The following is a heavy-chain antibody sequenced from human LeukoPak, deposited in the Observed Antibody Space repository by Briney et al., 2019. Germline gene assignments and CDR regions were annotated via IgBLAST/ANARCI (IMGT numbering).Heavy chain of an antibody. CDR1: GYTFTSYG. V-gene: IGHV1-18*01. J-gene: IGHJ4*02. CDR2: ISAYNGNT. Sequence: ASVQVSCKASGYTFTSYGISWVRQAPGQGLAWMGWISAYNGNTNYAQKLQGRVTMTTDTSTSTAYMELRSLRSDDTAVYYCAVIEAASIFDYWGQGTLVTVSS. D-gene: IGHD6-25*01. CDR3: AVIEAASIFDY.